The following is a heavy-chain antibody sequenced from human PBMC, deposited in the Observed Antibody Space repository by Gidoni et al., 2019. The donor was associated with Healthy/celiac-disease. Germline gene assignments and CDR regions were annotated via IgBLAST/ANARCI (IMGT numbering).Heavy chain of an antibody. J-gene: IGHJ4*02. CDR2: ISGSGGST. D-gene: IGHD3-10*01. V-gene: IGHV3-23*01. CDR1: GFTFSSYA. CDR3: AKGEGYYYGSGSYF. Sequence: EVQLLESGGGLVQPGGSLRLSCAASGFTFSSYAVCWVRQAPGKGLEWLAAISGSGGSTYYADSVKGRFTISKDNSKNALYLQMNSRRAEDTAVYYCAKGEGYYYGSGSYFWGQGTLVTVSS.